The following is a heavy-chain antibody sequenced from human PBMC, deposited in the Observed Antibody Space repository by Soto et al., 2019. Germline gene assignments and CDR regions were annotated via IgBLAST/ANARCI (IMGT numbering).Heavy chain of an antibody. V-gene: IGHV4-59*01. CDR3: GRGDGKQLGSLAGRYYHNKMDV. J-gene: IGHJ6*02. D-gene: IGHD2-21*01. Sequence: PSETLSLTCSVSGGSLSRYYWTWIRQPPGEGLQYIGYIYYSGIANYNPSLKSRVTISVDTSKNQFSLKVKSVTAADTAVYYCGRGDGKQLGSLAGRYYHNKMDVWGPGTTVTVSS. CDR1: GGSLSRYY. CDR2: IYYSGIA.